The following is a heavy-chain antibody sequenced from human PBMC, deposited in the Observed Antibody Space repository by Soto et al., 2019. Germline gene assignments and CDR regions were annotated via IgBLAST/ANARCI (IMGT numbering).Heavy chain of an antibody. D-gene: IGHD3-10*01. V-gene: IGHV3-11*01. Sequence: SLRLSCAASGFTFSDYYMSWIRQAPGKGLEWVSYISSSGSTIYYADSVKGRFTISRDNAKNSLYLQMNSLRAEDTAVYYCARGTSKGESYYYYMDVWGKGTTVTVSS. CDR3: ARGTSKGESYYYYMDV. CDR2: ISSSGSTI. J-gene: IGHJ6*03. CDR1: GFTFSDYY.